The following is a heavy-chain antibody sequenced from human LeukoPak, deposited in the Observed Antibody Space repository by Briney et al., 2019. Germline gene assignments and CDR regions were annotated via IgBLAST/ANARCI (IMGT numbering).Heavy chain of an antibody. D-gene: IGHD3-22*01. CDR1: GFNVSSNY. V-gene: IGHV3-66*01. CDR2: IYSGGST. CDR3: ARGYSSGYSFYYYYGMDV. J-gene: IGHJ6*02. Sequence: GGSLRLSCAASGFNVSSNYMSWVRQAPGKGLEWVSVIYSGGSTYYADSVKGRFTISRDNSKNTLYLQMNSLRAEDTAVYYCARGYSSGYSFYYYYGMDVWGQGTTVTVSS.